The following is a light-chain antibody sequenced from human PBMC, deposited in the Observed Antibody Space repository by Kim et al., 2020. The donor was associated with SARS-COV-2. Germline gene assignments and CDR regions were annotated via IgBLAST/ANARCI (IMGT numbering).Light chain of an antibody. CDR2: KDS. Sequence: SYELTQPPSVSVSPGQTARITCSGDALPNQYAHWYQQRPGQAPVWLIDKDSHRPPGIPDRFSGSSSGTTVTLTITEVQAEDEADYYCQSADTSGTYRVFGGGTQLTVL. CDR1: ALPNQY. J-gene: IGLJ3*02. V-gene: IGLV3-25*03. CDR3: QSADTSGTYRV.